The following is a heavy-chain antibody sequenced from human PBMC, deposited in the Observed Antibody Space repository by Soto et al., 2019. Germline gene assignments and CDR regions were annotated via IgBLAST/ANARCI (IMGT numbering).Heavy chain of an antibody. V-gene: IGHV3-23*01. D-gene: IGHD2-21*02. CDR2: ISGGGGSA. CDR1: GFTFSSYA. CDR3: AKDIMAYCGGDCPTFDY. J-gene: IGHJ4*02. Sequence: EVQLLESGGGLVQPGGSLRLSCAASGFTFSSYAMSWVRQAPGKGLEWVSGISGGGGSAYYADSVKGRFTISRDNSKNTLYLQMNSLRAEDTAVYYCAKDIMAYCGGDCPTFDYWGQGTLVTVSS.